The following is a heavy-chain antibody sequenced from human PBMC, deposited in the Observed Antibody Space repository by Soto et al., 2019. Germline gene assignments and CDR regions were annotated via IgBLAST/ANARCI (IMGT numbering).Heavy chain of an antibody. CDR1: GGTFSSSA. CDR3: ARDNDRLQLGRNYYYILDV. V-gene: IGHV1-69*12. J-gene: IGHJ6*02. D-gene: IGHD4-4*01. CDR2: IIPLLRTP. Sequence: QVQLVQSGAEMKEPGSSVKVSCKTSGGTFSSSAISWLRQAPGQGLEWMGGIIPLLRTPDYAQKFQGRVTIAAEESTSTAYMELRSLRSEDTAVYYCARDNDRLQLGRNYYYILDVWGQGTTITVSS.